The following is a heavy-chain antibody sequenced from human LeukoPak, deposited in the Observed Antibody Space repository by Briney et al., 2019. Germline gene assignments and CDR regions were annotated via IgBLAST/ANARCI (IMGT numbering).Heavy chain of an antibody. J-gene: IGHJ6*03. Sequence: GGSLRLSCAASGFTFSSYWMSWVRQAPGKGLEWVANIKQDGSEKYYVDSVKGRFTSSRDNAKNSLYLQMNSLRAADTAVYYCARGYSSGWYLAYYYMDVWGKGTTVTVSS. CDR2: IKQDGSEK. D-gene: IGHD6-19*01. CDR1: GFTFSSYW. CDR3: ARGYSSGWYLAYYYMDV. V-gene: IGHV3-7*01.